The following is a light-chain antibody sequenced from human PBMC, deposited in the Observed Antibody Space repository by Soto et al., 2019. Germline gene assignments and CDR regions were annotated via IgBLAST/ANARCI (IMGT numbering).Light chain of an antibody. CDR1: SSNIGNNL. Sequence: QAVVTQPPSASGTPGQRVTISCSGSSSNIGNNLVNWHKQFPGAPPKLLIYSNYQRPSGVPDRFSGSKSDTSASLAVSGLQSEDEAVYYCASWDDNLNGPVFGGGTKLTVL. V-gene: IGLV1-44*01. CDR3: ASWDDNLNGPV. CDR2: SNY. J-gene: IGLJ3*02.